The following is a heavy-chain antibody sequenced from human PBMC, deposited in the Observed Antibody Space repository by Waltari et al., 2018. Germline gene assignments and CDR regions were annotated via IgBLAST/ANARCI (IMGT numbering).Heavy chain of an antibody. CDR3: ARLNWDVVKAFDY. J-gene: IGHJ4*02. Sequence: EVQLVESGGGLVQPGGSLRLSCAASGFTFSRYRMRWVRQAPGKGLELVANIKQDGCDKYYVDSVKGRFTISRDNAKNSLYLQMNSLRVEDTAIYYCARLNWDVVKAFDYWGQGTLVTVSS. CDR1: GFTFSRYR. V-gene: IGHV3-7*01. D-gene: IGHD3-22*01. CDR2: IKQDGCDK.